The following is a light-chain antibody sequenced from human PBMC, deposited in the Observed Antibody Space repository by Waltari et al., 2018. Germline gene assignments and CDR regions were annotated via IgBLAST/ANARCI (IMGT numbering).Light chain of an antibody. V-gene: IGKV4-1*01. CDR3: QQYYSNFFT. CDR2: WAS. CDR1: QSVSYSAKNRDY. J-gene: IGKJ3*01. Sequence: DIVLTQSPDSLAVSLGESATINCKSRQSVSYSAKNRDYLAWYQQKPGQPPKLLIYWASTRESGVPDRFSGSGSGTNFTLTISSLQAEDVVVYYCQQYYSNFFTFGPGTKVDIK.